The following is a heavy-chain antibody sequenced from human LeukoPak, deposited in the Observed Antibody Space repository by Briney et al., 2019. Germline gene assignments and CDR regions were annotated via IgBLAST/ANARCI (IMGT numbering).Heavy chain of an antibody. V-gene: IGHV3-53*01. CDR1: GFTVSSNY. CDR3: ARGPGAYWFDY. CDR2: IYSRGST. D-gene: IGHD3-10*01. J-gene: IGHJ4*02. Sequence: GGSLRLSCAASGFTVSSNYMSWVRQAPGKGLEWVSVIYSRGSTYYADSVKGRFTTSRDKSKNTLYLQMNSLGAEDTAVYYCARGPGAYWFDYWGQGTLVTVSS.